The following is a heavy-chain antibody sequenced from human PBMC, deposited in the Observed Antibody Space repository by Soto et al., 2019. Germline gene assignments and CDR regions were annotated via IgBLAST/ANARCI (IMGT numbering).Heavy chain of an antibody. D-gene: IGHD3-22*01. CDR2: ISGSGGST. Sequence: GGSLRLSCAASGFTFSSYAMSWVRQAPGKGLEWVSAISGSGGSTYYADSVKGRFTISRDNSKNTLYLQMNSLRAEDTAVYYCANHGTYDSSGYSYYGMDVWGQGTTVTVSS. CDR1: GFTFSSYA. V-gene: IGHV3-23*01. J-gene: IGHJ6*02. CDR3: ANHGTYDSSGYSYYGMDV.